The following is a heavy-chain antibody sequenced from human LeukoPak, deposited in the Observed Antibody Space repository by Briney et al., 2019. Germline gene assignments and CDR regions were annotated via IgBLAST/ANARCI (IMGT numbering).Heavy chain of an antibody. D-gene: IGHD2-21*02. Sequence: GGSLRLSCAASKFTFSSYGMHWVRQAPGKGLEWVALISYDGSDKDYAKSVKGRFTISRDNSKNTLYLQMNSLRAEDTAVYYCAKDMSGGDCPDYWGQGTLVTVSS. V-gene: IGHV3-30*19. CDR2: ISYDGSDK. CDR3: AKDMSGGDCPDY. CDR1: KFTFSSYG. J-gene: IGHJ4*02.